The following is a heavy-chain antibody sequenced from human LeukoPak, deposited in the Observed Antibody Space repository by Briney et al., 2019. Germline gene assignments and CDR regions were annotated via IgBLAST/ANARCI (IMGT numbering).Heavy chain of an antibody. J-gene: IGHJ6*03. CDR3: ARELGYCSGGSCYSGYYYYYMDV. V-gene: IGHV7-4-1*02. CDR2: INTNTGNP. Sequence: ASVKVSCKASGCTFTSYAMNWVRQAPGQGLEWMGWINTNTGNPTYAQGFTGRFVFSLDTSVSTAYLQISSLKAEDTAVYYCARELGYCSGGSCYSGYYYYYMDVWGKGTTVTVSS. D-gene: IGHD2-15*01. CDR1: GCTFTSYA.